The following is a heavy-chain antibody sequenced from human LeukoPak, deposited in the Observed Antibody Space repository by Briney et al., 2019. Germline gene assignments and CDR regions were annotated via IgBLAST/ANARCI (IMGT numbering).Heavy chain of an antibody. J-gene: IGHJ4*02. CDR2: IYYSGST. Sequence: SETLSLTCTVSGGSISSSSYYWGWIRQLPGKGLEWIGSIYYSGSTYYNPSLKSRVTISVDTSKNQFSLKLSSVTAADTAVYYCARESIVLMVYATPAFDYWGQGTLVTVSS. V-gene: IGHV4-39*07. D-gene: IGHD2-8*01. CDR3: ARESIVLMVYATPAFDY. CDR1: GGSISSSSYY.